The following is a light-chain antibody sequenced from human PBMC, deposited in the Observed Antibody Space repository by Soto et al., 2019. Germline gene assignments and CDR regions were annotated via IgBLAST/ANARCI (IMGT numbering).Light chain of an antibody. Sequence: QSALTQPPSASGSPGQSVTISCTGTSSDIGGYNYVSWYQHHPGKAPKVMIYEVSKRPSGVPDRFSGSKSGNTASLTVSGLQAEDEADYYCSSYAGSSNLGVFGGGTKLTVL. CDR3: SSYAGSSNLGV. V-gene: IGLV2-8*01. CDR1: SSDIGGYNY. J-gene: IGLJ3*02. CDR2: EVS.